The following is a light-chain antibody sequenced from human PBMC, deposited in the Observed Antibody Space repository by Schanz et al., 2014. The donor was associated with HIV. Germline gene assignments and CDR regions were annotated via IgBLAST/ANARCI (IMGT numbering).Light chain of an antibody. Sequence: EIVLTQSPGSLSLSPGGRATLSCGASQRLSSSYLAWYQQKRDQPPRLVIYATSTRAAGIPDRFSGTGSGTDFTLTISSLEPEDFAVYYCQQRYNLFTFGGGTKLEIK. CDR2: ATS. J-gene: IGKJ4*01. CDR3: QQRYNLFT. V-gene: IGKV3D-20*02. CDR1: QRLSSSY.